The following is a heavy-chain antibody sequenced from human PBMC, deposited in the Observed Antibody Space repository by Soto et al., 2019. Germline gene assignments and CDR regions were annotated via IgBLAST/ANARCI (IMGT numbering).Heavy chain of an antibody. CDR2: ISYDGSNK. J-gene: IGHJ3*02. CDR3: AKQVTPHSSGWPDAFDI. V-gene: IGHV3-30*18. Sequence: QVQLVESGGGVVQPGRSLRLSCAVSGFTFSSYGMHWVRQAPGKGLEWVAVISYDGSNKYYADSVKGRLTISRDNSKNTLHLQMNSLRAEDTAVYYCAKQVTPHSSGWPDAFDIWGQGTMVSVSS. CDR1: GFTFSSYG. D-gene: IGHD6-19*01.